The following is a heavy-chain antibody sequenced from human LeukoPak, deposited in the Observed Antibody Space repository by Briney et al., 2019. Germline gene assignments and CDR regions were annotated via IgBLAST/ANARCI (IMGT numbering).Heavy chain of an antibody. CDR2: IYYSGST. CDR1: GGSISSYY. D-gene: IGHD3-3*01. V-gene: IGHV4-59*01. Sequence: SSETLSLTCTVSGGSISSYYWSWIRQPPGKGLEWIGYIYYSGSTNYNPSLKSRVTISVDTSKNQFSLKLSSVTAADTAVYYCARVYPSTYYDFWSGYPPYYYGMDVWGQGTTVTVSS. CDR3: ARVYPSTYYDFWSGYPPYYYGMDV. J-gene: IGHJ6*02.